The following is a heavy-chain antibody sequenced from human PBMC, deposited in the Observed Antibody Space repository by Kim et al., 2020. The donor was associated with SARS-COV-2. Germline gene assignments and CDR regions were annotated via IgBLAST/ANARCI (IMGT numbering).Heavy chain of an antibody. V-gene: IGHV3-21*01. D-gene: IGHD3-3*01. J-gene: IGHJ6*02. CDR3: ARDRLSSWSGYYVNGMDV. Sequence: GGSLRPSCAASGFTFSSYSMNWVRQAPGKGLEWVSSISSSSSYIYYADSVKGRFTISRDNAKNSLYLQMNSLRAEDTAVYYCARDRLSSWSGYYVNGMDVWGQGTTVTVSS. CDR2: ISSSSSYI. CDR1: GFTFSSYS.